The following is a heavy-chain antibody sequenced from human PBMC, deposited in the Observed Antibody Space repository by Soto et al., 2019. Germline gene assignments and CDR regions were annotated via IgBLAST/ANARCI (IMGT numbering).Heavy chain of an antibody. CDR1: GYSFTNND. CDR3: ARMETFGSLNWFDP. V-gene: IGHV1-8*01. J-gene: IGHJ5*02. D-gene: IGHD3-16*01. Sequence: QVQLVQSGAEVREPGASVKVSCKASGYSFTNNDVSWVRQATGQGLEWMGWMNPGSGDTGYAQKFQGRVTMTRDICIATAYMELSSLRSDETAIYYCARMETFGSLNWFDPWGQGTLVTVSS. CDR2: MNPGSGDT.